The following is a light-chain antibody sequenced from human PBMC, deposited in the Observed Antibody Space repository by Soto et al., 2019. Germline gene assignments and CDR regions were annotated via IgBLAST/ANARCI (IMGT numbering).Light chain of an antibody. J-gene: IGLJ1*01. CDR1: SSDVGGYNS. Sequence: QSVLTQPASVSGSPGQSITISCTGTSSDVGGYNSVSWYQQHPGKAPKLMIYEVSNRPSGVSNRFSGSKSGNTASLTISGLPAEDEADYYCSSYTTSSTLLYVFGPGTKLTVL. V-gene: IGLV2-14*01. CDR2: EVS. CDR3: SSYTTSSTLLYV.